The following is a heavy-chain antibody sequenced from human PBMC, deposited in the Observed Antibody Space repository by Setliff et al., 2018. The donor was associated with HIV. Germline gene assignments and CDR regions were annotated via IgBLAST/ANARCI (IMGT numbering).Heavy chain of an antibody. D-gene: IGHD3-10*01. CDR2: ISSYSRIT. Sequence: ASVKVSCKASGYRFTSYGIGWVRQAPGQGLEWIGWISSYSRITNYAPKFRDRVTMTTETSTNTAYLEVRSLSSDDTAVYYCARGRNYNSGMDVWGQGTTVTVSS. J-gene: IGHJ6*02. CDR1: GYRFTSYG. CDR3: ARGRNYNSGMDV. V-gene: IGHV1-18*01.